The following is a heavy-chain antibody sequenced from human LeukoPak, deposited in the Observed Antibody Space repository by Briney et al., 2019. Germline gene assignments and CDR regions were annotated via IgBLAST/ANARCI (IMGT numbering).Heavy chain of an antibody. CDR3: ARDRIYSYGSYYYYYGMDV. CDR1: GFXFSSYW. Sequence: GGSLRLSCAASGFXFSSYWISWVRQAPGKGLEWVANIKQDGSEKYYVDSVKGRFTISRDNAKNSLYLQMNSLRAEDTAVYYCARDRIYSYGSYYYYYGMDVWGQGTTVTVSS. CDR2: IKQDGSEK. J-gene: IGHJ6*02. V-gene: IGHV3-7*04. D-gene: IGHD5-18*01.